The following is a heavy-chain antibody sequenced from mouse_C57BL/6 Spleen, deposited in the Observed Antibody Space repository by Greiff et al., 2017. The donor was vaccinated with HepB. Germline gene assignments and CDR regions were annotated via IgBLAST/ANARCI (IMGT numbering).Heavy chain of an antibody. Sequence: EVHLVESGGGLVKPGGSLKLSCAASGFTFSSYAMSWVRQTPEKRLEWVATISDGGSYTYYPDNVKGRFTISRDNAKNNLYLQMSHLKSEDTAMYYWAREGRPGDYWGQGTTLTVSS. V-gene: IGHV5-4*01. CDR3: AREGRPGDY. J-gene: IGHJ2*01. CDR2: ISDGGSYT. CDR1: GFTFSSYA.